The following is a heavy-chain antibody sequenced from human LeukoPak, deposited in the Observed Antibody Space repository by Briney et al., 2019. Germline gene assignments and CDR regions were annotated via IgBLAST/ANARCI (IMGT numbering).Heavy chain of an antibody. CDR3: ARSRVAARRGRSFDP. CDR2: ISSSGSTI. Sequence: GGSLRLSCAASGFTFSSYAMSWIRQAPGKGLEWVSYISSSGSTIYYADSVKGRFTISRDNAKNSLYLQMNSLRAEDTAVYYCARSRVAARRGRSFDPWGQGTLVTVSS. J-gene: IGHJ5*02. V-gene: IGHV3-11*01. CDR1: GFTFSSYA. D-gene: IGHD6-6*01.